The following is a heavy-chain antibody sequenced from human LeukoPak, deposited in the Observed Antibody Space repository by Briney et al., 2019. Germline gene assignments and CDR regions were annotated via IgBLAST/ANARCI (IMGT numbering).Heavy chain of an antibody. Sequence: SETLSLTCAVYGGSFSGYYWSWIRQPPGKGLEWIGEINHSGSTNYNPSLKSRVTISVDTSKNQFSLKLSSVTAADTAVYYCARFQPPLWDYWGQGTLVTVSS. CDR3: ARFQPPLWDY. V-gene: IGHV4-34*01. CDR2: INHSGST. D-gene: IGHD3-16*01. J-gene: IGHJ4*02. CDR1: GGSFSGYY.